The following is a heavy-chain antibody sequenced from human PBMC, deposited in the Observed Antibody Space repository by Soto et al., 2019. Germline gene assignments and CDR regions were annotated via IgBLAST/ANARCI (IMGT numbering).Heavy chain of an antibody. CDR3: AGSVY. V-gene: IGHV3-7*01. CDR1: GFTFSNYW. J-gene: IGHJ4*02. Sequence: GGSLRLSCAASGFTFSNYWMKWVRQAPGKGLKWVANIKKDGSETYYVDSVKGRFTISRDNAKNSLYLQMNSLRAEDTAVYYCAGSVYWGQGTLVTVSS. D-gene: IGHD3-10*01. CDR2: IKKDGSET.